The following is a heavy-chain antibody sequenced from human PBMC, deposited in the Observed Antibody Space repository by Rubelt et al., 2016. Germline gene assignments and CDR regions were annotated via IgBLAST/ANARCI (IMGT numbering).Heavy chain of an antibody. CDR3: ARKNDFDI. V-gene: IGHV3-7*01. Sequence: EVQLVESGGGVVQPGRSLRLSCAASGFTFSNYGMHWVRQAPGKGLEWVANIKYDASATSYGASVKGRFTISRDNAKNSVYWQMNSLRVEDTAVYYCARKNDFDIWGQGTMVIVSS. J-gene: IGHJ3*02. CDR1: GFTFSNYG. CDR2: IKYDASAT.